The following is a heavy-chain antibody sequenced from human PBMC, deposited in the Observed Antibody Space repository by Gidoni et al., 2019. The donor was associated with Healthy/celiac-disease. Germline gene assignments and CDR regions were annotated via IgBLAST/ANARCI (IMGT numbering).Heavy chain of an antibody. Sequence: QVQLQESGPGLVKPSQTLSLTCTVSGGSISSRRYYWSWIRQPAGKGLEWIGRIYTSGSTNYNPSLKSRVTISVETSKNQFSLKLSSVTAADTALYYCTRGEYSSGWYGQPETLYGMDVWGQGTMVTVSS. V-gene: IGHV4-61*02. CDR1: GGSISSRRYY. D-gene: IGHD6-19*01. J-gene: IGHJ6*02. CDR2: IYTSGST. CDR3: TRGEYSSGWYGQPETLYGMDV.